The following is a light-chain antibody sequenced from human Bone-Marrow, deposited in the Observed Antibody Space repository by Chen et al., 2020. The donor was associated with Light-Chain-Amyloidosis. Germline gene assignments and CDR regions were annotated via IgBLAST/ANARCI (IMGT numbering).Light chain of an antibody. CDR2: RYT. CDR1: DLPTKY. Sequence: SYELTQPPSVSVSPGKTARITCSGDDLPTKYAYWYQQKPGRAPVLVIHRYTERPTGISERFSGSSSGTTATLTISGVQAEDEAGYHCQSADSSGTYEVIFGGGTKLTVL. V-gene: IGLV3-25*03. CDR3: QSADSSGTYEVI. J-gene: IGLJ2*01.